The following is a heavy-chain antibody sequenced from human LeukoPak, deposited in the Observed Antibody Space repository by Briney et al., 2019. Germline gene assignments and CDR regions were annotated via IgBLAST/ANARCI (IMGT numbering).Heavy chain of an antibody. D-gene: IGHD3-10*01. CDR3: ARASGPFDY. Sequence: GRSLRLSCAASGFTFSIYGMHWVRQAPGKGLEWVAVIWNDGSNKYYADSVKGRFTISRDNSKNTLYLQMNSLGAEDTAVYSCARASGPFDYWGQGTLVTVSS. J-gene: IGHJ4*02. CDR2: IWNDGSNK. CDR1: GFTFSIYG. V-gene: IGHV3-33*01.